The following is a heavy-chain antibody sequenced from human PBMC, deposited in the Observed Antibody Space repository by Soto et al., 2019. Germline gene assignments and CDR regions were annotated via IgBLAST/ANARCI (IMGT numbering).Heavy chain of an antibody. CDR3: ARSFTKSRRGRVAFDY. Sequence: QVQLVQSGAEVKKPGSSVKVSCTTSGGTISSFAIHWVRQAPGQGLEWMGGIIPFDGTTNYAEKFQGRVTITADASTSTDYMDLSSLRSDDTAVYYCARSFTKSRRGRVAFDYWGQGTLLTVSP. CDR2: IIPFDGTT. CDR1: GGTISSFA. V-gene: IGHV1-69*01. D-gene: IGHD3-3*01. J-gene: IGHJ4*02.